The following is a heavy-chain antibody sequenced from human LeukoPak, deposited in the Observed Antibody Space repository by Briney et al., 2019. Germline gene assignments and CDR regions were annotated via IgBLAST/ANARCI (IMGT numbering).Heavy chain of an antibody. CDR2: IRYDGGNK. V-gene: IGHV3-30*02. Sequence: GGSLRLSCAASGFTFSSYGMHWVRQAPGKGLEWVAFIRYDGGNKYYPDSVKGRFTISRDNSKNTLYLQMNSLRAADTAMYYSAKSKQQLVDYYYYGMDVWGQGTTVTVSS. D-gene: IGHD6-13*01. J-gene: IGHJ6*02. CDR3: AKSKQQLVDYYYYGMDV. CDR1: GFTFSSYG.